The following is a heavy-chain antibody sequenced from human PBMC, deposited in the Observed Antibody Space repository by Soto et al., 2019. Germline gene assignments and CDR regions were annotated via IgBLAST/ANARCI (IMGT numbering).Heavy chain of an antibody. J-gene: IGHJ4*02. V-gene: IGHV4-59*01. Sequence: QVQLRESGPGLVKPSETLSLTCSVSSDSMAPYYWTWIRQPPGGGLEWIGYIYSSGTTRYNPSLQSRVAISIVTAKSQFSPRLNFVTAADTAVYYCSGTGGYDRRPPDSWGRGTLVTVSS. CDR1: SDSMAPYY. D-gene: IGHD3-22*01. CDR2: IYSSGTT. CDR3: SGTGGYDRRPPDS.